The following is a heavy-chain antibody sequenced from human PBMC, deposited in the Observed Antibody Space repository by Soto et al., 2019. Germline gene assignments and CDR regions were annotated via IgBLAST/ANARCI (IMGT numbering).Heavy chain of an antibody. J-gene: IGHJ4*02. CDR2: INHSGST. CDR3: ARVSRGLLLGFFDY. V-gene: IGHV4-34*01. D-gene: IGHD2-15*01. CDR1: GGSFSGYY. Sequence: SETLSLTCAVYGGSFSGYYWSWIRQPPGKGLEWIGEINHSGSTNYNPSLKSRVTISVDTSKNQFSLKLSSVTAADTAVYYCARVSRGLLLGFFDYWGQGTLVTVSS.